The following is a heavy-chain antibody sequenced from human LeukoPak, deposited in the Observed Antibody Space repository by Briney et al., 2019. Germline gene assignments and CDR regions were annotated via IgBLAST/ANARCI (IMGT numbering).Heavy chain of an antibody. J-gene: IGHJ4*02. D-gene: IGHD4-11*01. Sequence: ASVKVSCKASGYTFTSYDINWVRQATGQGLEWMGWMNPNSGNTGYAQKFQGRVTITRNTSISTAYMELSSLRSEDTAVYYCARGTRLQPSFDYWGQGTLVTVS. CDR3: ARGTRLQPSFDY. V-gene: IGHV1-8*03. CDR1: GYTFTSYD. CDR2: MNPNSGNT.